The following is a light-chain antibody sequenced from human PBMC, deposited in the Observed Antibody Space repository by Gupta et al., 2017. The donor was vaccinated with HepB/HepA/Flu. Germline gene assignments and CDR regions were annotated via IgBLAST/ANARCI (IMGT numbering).Light chain of an antibody. CDR2: AAS. CDR3: QQYGSSPYT. V-gene: IGKV3-20*01. CDR1: QSVSSRY. Sequence: EIVLTQSPGTLSLSPGERATLSCRASQSVSSRYLGWYQQKPGQAPRLLIYAASSRATVIPDRFSGSGSETDFTLTISSLEPEDFAVYYCQQYGSSPYTFGQGTKLEIK. J-gene: IGKJ2*01.